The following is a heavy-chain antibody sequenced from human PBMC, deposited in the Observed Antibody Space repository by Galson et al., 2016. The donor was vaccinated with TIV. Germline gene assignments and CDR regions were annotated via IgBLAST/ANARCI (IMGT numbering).Heavy chain of an antibody. CDR3: ARGRSGYFGY. Sequence: SLRLSCAASGFTFSSFWMSWVRQAPGKGLEWVTNIKQDGSERYYVDSVKGRFIISRDNAKNSVYLQMNSLRVEDTAVYYCARGRSGYFGYWGRGTLVAVSS. CDR2: IKQDGSER. V-gene: IGHV3-7*03. D-gene: IGHD3-3*01. CDR1: GFTFSSFW. J-gene: IGHJ4*02.